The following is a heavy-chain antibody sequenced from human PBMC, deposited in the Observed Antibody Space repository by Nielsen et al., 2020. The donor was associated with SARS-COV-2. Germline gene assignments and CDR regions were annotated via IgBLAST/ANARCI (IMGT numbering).Heavy chain of an antibody. J-gene: IGHJ5*02. CDR3: ATGAAAGTQNWFDP. CDR1: GGTFSSYA. D-gene: IGHD6-13*01. V-gene: IGHV1-69*13. Sequence: SVKVSCKASGGTFSSYAISWVRQAPGQGLEWMGGIIPIFGTANYAQKFQGRVTITADESTSTAYMELSSLRSEDTAVYYCATGAAAGTQNWFDPWGQGTLVTVPS. CDR2: IIPIFGTA.